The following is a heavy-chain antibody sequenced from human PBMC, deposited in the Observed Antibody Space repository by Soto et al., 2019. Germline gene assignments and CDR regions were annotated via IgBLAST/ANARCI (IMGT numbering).Heavy chain of an antibody. J-gene: IGHJ4*02. CDR1: AVPFSSSA. D-gene: IGHD3-3*01. V-gene: IGHV1-58*01. CDR3: AAARPYCDFCSGYYEGFDY. CDR2: IAVGSDNT. Sequence: SVKVSCTASAVPFSSSAVQWVRHAGGQRPEWIGPIAVGSDNTSYAQKFQERVTITRDMSTTTAYMELSSMRSEDTAVYYCAAARPYCDFCSGYYEGFDYWGPGTLVTVSS.